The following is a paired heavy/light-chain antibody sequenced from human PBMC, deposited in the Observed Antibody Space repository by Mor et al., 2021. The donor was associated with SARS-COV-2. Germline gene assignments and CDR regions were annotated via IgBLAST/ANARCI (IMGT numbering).Light chain of an antibody. J-gene: IGKJ3*01. CDR1: QSLLHSNGYNY. Sequence: DIVMTQSPLSLPVTPGEPASISCRSSQSLLHSNGYNYLDWYLQKPGQSPQLLIYLGSDRASGVPDRFSGSGSGTDFTLKISRVEAEDVGVYYCMQARQTPFTFGPGTTVDIK. V-gene: IGKV2-28*01. CDR2: LGS. CDR3: MQARQTPFT.
Heavy chain of an antibody. D-gene: IGHD2-21*01. CDR1: GFTFSRYW. Sequence: EVQLVESGGGLVQPGGSLRLSCAASGFTFSRYWMSWVRQAPGKGLEWVANIKEDGSENYYVDSVKGRFTISRDNAKNSLFLQMNSLRAEDTSVYYCARDNLIPGRPGWWGLGMDVWGQGTTVTVSS. CDR2: IKEDGSEN. V-gene: IGHV3-7*01. CDR3: ARDNLIPGRPGWWGLGMDV. J-gene: IGHJ6*02.